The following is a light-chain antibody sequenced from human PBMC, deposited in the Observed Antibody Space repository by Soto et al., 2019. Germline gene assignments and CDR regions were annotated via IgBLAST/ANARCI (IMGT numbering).Light chain of an antibody. CDR3: QVWDSGSEHYV. V-gene: IGLV3-21*02. J-gene: IGLJ1*01. Sequence: SYELTQPPSVSVAPGQTARITCGGNNIRTKSVHWYQQKPGQAPVRVVCDDSDRPSGIPERFSGSNSGNTATLTISRVEAGDEADYFCQVWDSGSEHYVFGAGTKVTVL. CDR2: DDS. CDR1: NIRTKS.